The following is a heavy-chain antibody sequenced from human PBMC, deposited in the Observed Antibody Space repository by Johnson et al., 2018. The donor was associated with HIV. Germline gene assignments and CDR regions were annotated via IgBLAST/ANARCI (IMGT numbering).Heavy chain of an antibody. J-gene: IGHJ3*02. Sequence: VQLVESGGGVVRPGGSLRLSCAASGFTFDDYGMSWVRQAPGKGLEWVANIKHDGSEKYYVDSVQGRFTSSRDNSKNTLYLQVTSLRAEDTAVYYCARETIYSSFPGAFDIWGQGTMVTVSA. V-gene: IGHV3-7*01. CDR2: IKHDGSEK. CDR3: ARETIYSSFPGAFDI. CDR1: GFTFDDYG. D-gene: IGHD6-6*01.